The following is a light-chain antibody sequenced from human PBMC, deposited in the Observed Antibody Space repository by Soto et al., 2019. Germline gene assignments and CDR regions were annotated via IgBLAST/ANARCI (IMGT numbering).Light chain of an antibody. J-gene: IGLJ1*01. Sequence: QSALTQPRSLSGSPGQSVTISCTGTSNDVGGYNFVSWYQQHPGKVPKLIIYDVSIRPSGVPDRFSASKSGITASLTISGLQAEDEADYYCCSYVGSDSYFVFGSGTKVT. V-gene: IGLV2-11*01. CDR1: SNDVGGYNF. CDR3: CSYVGSDSYFV. CDR2: DVS.